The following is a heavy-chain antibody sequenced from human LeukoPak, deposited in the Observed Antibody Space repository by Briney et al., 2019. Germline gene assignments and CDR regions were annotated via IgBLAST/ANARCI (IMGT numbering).Heavy chain of an antibody. J-gene: IGHJ6*02. CDR1: GGTFSSYA. CDR2: IIPILGIA. D-gene: IGHD3-10*01. V-gene: IGHV1-69*04. CDR3: ARDGGSGSTYYYYGMDV. Sequence: ASVKVSCKASGGTFSSYAISWVRQAPGQGLEWMGRIIPILGIANYAQKFQGRVTITADKSTSTAYMELSSLRSEDTAVYYCARDGGSGSTYYYYGMDVWGQGTTVTVSS.